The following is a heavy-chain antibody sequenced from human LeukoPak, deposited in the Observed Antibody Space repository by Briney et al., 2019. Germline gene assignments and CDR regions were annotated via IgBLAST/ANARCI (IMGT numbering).Heavy chain of an antibody. CDR2: IRQDGHEN. CDR1: GFTFSQYW. D-gene: IGHD2-15*01. J-gene: IGHJ3*02. Sequence: GGSLRLSCGASGFTFSQYWMSWVRQAPGKGLEWVANIRQDGHENYYADSVKGRFSISRDNAEKSVFLQMNSLRVEDTAVYHCARKGGSRTNDALDIWGQGTKVTVSS. CDR3: ARKGGSRTNDALDI. V-gene: IGHV3-7*03.